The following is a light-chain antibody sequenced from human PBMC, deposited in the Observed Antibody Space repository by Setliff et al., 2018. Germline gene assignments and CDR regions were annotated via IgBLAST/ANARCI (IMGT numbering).Light chain of an antibody. J-gene: IGLJ1*01. Sequence: QSALTQPASVSGSPGQSITISCTGTSSDVGGYNYVSWYQQHPGKAPKLMIYNVGNRPSGVSNRLSGSKSGNTASLTISGLQAEDEADYYCCSHTISSTRVFGTGTKVTVL. CDR2: NVG. CDR3: CSHTISSTRV. CDR1: SSDVGGYNY. V-gene: IGLV2-14*01.